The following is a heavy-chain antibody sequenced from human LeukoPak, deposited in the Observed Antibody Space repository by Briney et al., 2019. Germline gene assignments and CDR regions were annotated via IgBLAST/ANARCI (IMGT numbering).Heavy chain of an antibody. CDR1: GFTVSPYG. J-gene: IGHJ4*02. Sequence: PGGSLRLSCAASGFTVSPYGMHWVRQAPGKGLEWVTFIRFDGSNEYYTDSVEGRFTISRDNSKNTLYLQMNSLRPEDTAVYYCAGDFDYWGQGTLVTVSS. CDR3: AGDFDY. CDR2: IRFDGSNE. V-gene: IGHV3-30*02.